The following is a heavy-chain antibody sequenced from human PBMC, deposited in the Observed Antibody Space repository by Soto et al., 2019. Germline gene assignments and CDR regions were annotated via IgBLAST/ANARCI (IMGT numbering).Heavy chain of an antibody. CDR2: INHSGST. Sequence: SETLSLTCAVYGVYFSGYYWSWIRQPPGKGLEWIGEINHSGSTNYNPSLKRRLTISVDTSKNQFSLKLSSVTAADTAVYYCATPRYSIAAAGLRYYYGMDVWGQGTTVTGSS. V-gene: IGHV4-34*01. D-gene: IGHD6-13*01. J-gene: IGHJ6*02. CDR3: ATPRYSIAAAGLRYYYGMDV. CDR1: GVYFSGYY.